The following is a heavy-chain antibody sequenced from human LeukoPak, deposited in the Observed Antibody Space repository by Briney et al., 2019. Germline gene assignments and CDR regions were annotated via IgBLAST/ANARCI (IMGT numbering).Heavy chain of an antibody. CDR3: ARRRTVVTPELYYYYYMDV. V-gene: IGHV1-69*04. D-gene: IGHD4-23*01. CDR2: IIPILGIA. CDR1: GGTFSSYA. Sequence: SVKVSCKASGGTFSSYAISWVRQAPGQGLEWMGRIIPILGIANYAQKFQGRVTITADKSTSTAYMELSSLRSEDTAVYYCARRRTVVTPELYYYYYMDVWGKGTTVTVSS. J-gene: IGHJ6*03.